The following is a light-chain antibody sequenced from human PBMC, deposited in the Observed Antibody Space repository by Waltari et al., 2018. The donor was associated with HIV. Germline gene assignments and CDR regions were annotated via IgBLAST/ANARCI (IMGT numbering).Light chain of an antibody. CDR1: SSNIGDADFD. Sequence: QSVLTQPPSVSGAPGQTVTISCSGSSSNIGDADFDVHWYQQLPGTAPKLLIYGNRIRPSGVPARFSGSKAGTSASLAITGLQPEDEADYYCQSFDYDSSLTVLFGGGTKLTVL. CDR2: GNR. J-gene: IGLJ2*01. CDR3: QSFDYDSSLTVL. V-gene: IGLV1-40*01.